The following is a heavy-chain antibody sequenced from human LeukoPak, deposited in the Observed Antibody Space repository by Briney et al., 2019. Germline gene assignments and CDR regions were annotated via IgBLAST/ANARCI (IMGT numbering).Heavy chain of an antibody. V-gene: IGHV3-43*02. CDR3: AKDQWQAGGFDY. J-gene: IGHJ4*02. CDR1: GFTFDEYG. D-gene: IGHD6-19*01. Sequence: GGSLRLSCAASGFTFDEYGVHWVRQAPGKGLEWVSLISGDGGSTFYADSVKGRFTISRDNSKNSLYLQMNRLRTEDTALYYCAKDQWQAGGFDYWGQGTLVTVSS. CDR2: ISGDGGST.